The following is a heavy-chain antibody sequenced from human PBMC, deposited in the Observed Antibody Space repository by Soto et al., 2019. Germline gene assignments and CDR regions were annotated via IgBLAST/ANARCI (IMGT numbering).Heavy chain of an antibody. CDR2: IYPGDSDT. CDR1: GYSFTSYW. J-gene: IGHJ4*02. Sequence: PGESLKISCKGSGYSFTSYWIGWVRQMPGKGLEWMGIIYPGDSDTRYSPSFQGQVTISADKSISTAYLQWSSLKASDTAMYYCARLMDRITIFGKHKLRVLDYWGQGTLVPVSS. CDR3: ARLMDRITIFGKHKLRVLDY. V-gene: IGHV5-51*01. D-gene: IGHD3-3*01.